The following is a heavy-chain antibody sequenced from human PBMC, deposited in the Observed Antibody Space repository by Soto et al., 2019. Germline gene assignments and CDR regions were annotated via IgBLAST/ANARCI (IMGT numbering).Heavy chain of an antibody. Sequence: SGPTLGNPTQTLTLTCTFCGFSLESNWVAVGWIRQPPGKALEWLALIYWDGDERHSPSLKNRLTITKDTSKNQVVLTLANMDPVDTGTYYCAHKLYDILTGYPYDFFDYWGQGNSVSVSS. J-gene: IGHJ4*02. CDR2: IYWDGDE. V-gene: IGHV2-5*02. CDR1: GFSLESNWVA. CDR3: AHKLYDILTGYPYDFFDY. D-gene: IGHD3-9*01.